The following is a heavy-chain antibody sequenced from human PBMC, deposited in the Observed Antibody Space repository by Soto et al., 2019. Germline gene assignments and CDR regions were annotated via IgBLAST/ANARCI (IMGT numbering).Heavy chain of an antibody. CDR1: GFTFSSFA. Sequence: GGSLRLSCAASGFTFSSFAMSWVRQAPGKGLDWVSAISGSGGSTYYADSVKGRFTISRDNSKNTLYLQMSSLRAEDTAVYYCTRGFSAGKRSPLDFWGQGSLVTVSS. V-gene: IGHV3-23*01. CDR3: TRGFSAGKRSPLDF. D-gene: IGHD6-13*01. J-gene: IGHJ4*02. CDR2: ISGSGGST.